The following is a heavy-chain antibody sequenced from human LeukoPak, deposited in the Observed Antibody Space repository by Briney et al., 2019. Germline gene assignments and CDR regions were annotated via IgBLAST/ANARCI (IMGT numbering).Heavy chain of an antibody. Sequence: ASVKVSCKASGYTFTGHYMNWVLQAPGQGLEWIGRINPNSGGTNYAQKFQGRVTMTRDTSTTTAYVELSRLRSDDTAVYYCARDYDSSSSCGSWGQGTLVTVSS. CDR3: ARDYDSSSSCGS. CDR2: INPNSGGT. J-gene: IGHJ5*02. D-gene: IGHD6-6*01. CDR1: GYTFTGHY. V-gene: IGHV1-2*06.